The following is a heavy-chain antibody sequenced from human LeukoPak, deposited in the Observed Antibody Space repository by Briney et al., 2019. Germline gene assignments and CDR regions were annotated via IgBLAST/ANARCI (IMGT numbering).Heavy chain of an antibody. CDR3: ARDQQYHRPAGWFDP. CDR1: DGSISSNSYY. Sequence: SETLSLTCTVSDGSISSNSYYWGWIRQPPGKGLEWIGSISYSRRTYYNPSLESRVTISVDASKSQFSLELNSVTAADTAVYYCARDQQYHRPAGWFDPWGQGTLVTVSS. J-gene: IGHJ5*02. V-gene: IGHV4-39*01. D-gene: IGHD1-14*01. CDR2: ISYSRRT.